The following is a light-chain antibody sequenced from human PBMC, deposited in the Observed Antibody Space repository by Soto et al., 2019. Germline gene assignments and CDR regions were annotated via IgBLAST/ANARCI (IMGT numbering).Light chain of an antibody. CDR2: SVS. CDR3: QQLHTYLLT. J-gene: IGKJ4*01. V-gene: IGKV1-39*01. Sequence: DIQMTQSPSSLSASVGDRVTITCRASQSIGKHLNWYQQKPGKAPKFLIYSVSSLQSGVPSRFSGSGSGTDFTLTINSLQPEDFATYYCQQLHTYLLTFGGGTKVQIK. CDR1: QSIGKH.